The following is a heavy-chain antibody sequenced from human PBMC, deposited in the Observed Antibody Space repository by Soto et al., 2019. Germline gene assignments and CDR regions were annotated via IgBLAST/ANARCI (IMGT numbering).Heavy chain of an antibody. Sequence: ASVKVSCKASGYTFTGYYMHWVLQAPGQGLEWMGWINPDSGGTNYAQKFQGWVTMTRDTSISTAYMELSRLRSDDTAVYYCARGIAAAGINRDDAFDIWGQGTMVTVSS. CDR2: INPDSGGT. CDR3: ARGIAAAGINRDDAFDI. CDR1: GYTFTGYY. J-gene: IGHJ3*02. V-gene: IGHV1-2*04. D-gene: IGHD6-13*01.